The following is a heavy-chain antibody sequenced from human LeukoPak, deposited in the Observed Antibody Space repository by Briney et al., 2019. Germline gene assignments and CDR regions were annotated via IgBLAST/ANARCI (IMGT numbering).Heavy chain of an antibody. D-gene: IGHD5-12*01. CDR2: ISAYNGNT. CDR1: GYTFTSYG. J-gene: IGHJ3*02. V-gene: IGHV1-18*01. Sequence: GASVKVSCKASGYTFTSYGIIWVRQAPGQGLEWMGWISAYNGNTNYAQKLQGRVTMTTDTSTSTAYMELRSLRSDDTAVYYCARGATSHSGYADCDAFDIWGQGTMVTVSS. CDR3: ARGATSHSGYADCDAFDI.